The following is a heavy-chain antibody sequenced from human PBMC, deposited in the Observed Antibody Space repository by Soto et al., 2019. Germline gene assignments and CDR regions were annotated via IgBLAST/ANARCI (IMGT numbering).Heavy chain of an antibody. D-gene: IGHD2-2*01. CDR1: GGSISSSSYY. CDR3: ARQGYCSSITCYADH. CDR2: IYYSGST. J-gene: IGHJ4*02. Sequence: SETLSLTCTVSGGSISSSSYYWGWIRQPPGKGLEWIGSIYYSGSTYYNPSLESRVTISVDTSQNHFSLYLSSVTAADAAVYYCARQGYCSSITCYADHWGQGALVTVSS. V-gene: IGHV4-39*01.